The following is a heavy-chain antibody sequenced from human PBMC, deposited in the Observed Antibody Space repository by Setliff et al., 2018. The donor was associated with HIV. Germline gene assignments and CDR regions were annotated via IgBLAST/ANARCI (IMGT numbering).Heavy chain of an antibody. J-gene: IGHJ4*02. CDR2: IYISGNT. Sequence: SETLSLTCTVSGDSINKYYWSWIRQPPGKGLEWIGYIYISGNTMYNPSLKSRVTMSLDTPKNQVSLKLTSVTAADTAVYYCARGECSGGSCYPPDYWGQGTLVTVSS. CDR3: ARGECSGGSCYPPDY. D-gene: IGHD2-15*01. V-gene: IGHV4-4*09. CDR1: GDSINKYY.